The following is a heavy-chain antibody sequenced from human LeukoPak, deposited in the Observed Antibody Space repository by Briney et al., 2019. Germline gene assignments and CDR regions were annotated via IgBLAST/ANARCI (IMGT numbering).Heavy chain of an antibody. D-gene: IGHD5-24*01. CDR3: ARGKWLQLRDYYYYGLDV. CDR1: GGSISSYY. J-gene: IGHJ6*02. CDR2: IYYSGST. V-gene: IGHV4-59*12. Sequence: SETLSLTCTVSGGSISSYYWSWIRQPPGKGLEWIGYIYYSGSTNYNPSLKSRVTISVDTSKNQFSLKLSSVTAADTAVYYCARGKWLQLRDYYYYGLDVWGQGTTVTVSS.